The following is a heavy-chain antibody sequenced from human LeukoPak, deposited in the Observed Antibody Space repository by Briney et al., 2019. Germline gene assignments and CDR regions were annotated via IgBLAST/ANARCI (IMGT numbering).Heavy chain of an antibody. CDR1: GGSISSGDYY. J-gene: IGHJ4*02. Sequence: SETLSLTCTVSGGSISSGDYYWSWIRQPPGKGLEWIGYIYYSGSTYYNPSLKSRFTISVDTSKTQFSLKLSSVTAADTAVYYCARDPADIVVVPAAINGRNWGQGTLVTVSS. CDR3: ARDPADIVVVPAAINGRN. CDR2: IYYSGST. D-gene: IGHD2-2*02. V-gene: IGHV4-30-4*08.